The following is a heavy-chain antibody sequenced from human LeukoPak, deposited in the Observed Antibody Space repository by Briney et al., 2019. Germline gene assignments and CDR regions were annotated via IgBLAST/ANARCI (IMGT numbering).Heavy chain of an antibody. D-gene: IGHD6-6*01. V-gene: IGHV3-21*01. CDR2: ISGSTSYI. Sequence: GGSLRLSCAASGFTFSSYTMNWVRQAPGKGLEWVSSISGSTSYIFYADSVKGRFTISRDDAENSLYLQMNSLRAEDTAVYYCARRGGGSSGYYYYYMDVWGKGTTFTVSS. J-gene: IGHJ6*03. CDR1: GFTFSSYT. CDR3: ARRGGGSSGYYYYYMDV.